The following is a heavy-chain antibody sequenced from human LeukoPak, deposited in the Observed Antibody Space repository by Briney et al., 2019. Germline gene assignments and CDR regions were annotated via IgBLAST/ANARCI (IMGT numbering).Heavy chain of an antibody. J-gene: IGHJ5*02. CDR1: GGSFSGYY. V-gene: IGHV4-34*01. CDR2: INHSGST. Sequence: SETLSLTCAVYGGSFSGYYWSWIRQPPGKGLEWIGEINHSGSTNYNPSLKSRVTISVDTSKNQSSLKLSSVTAADTAVYYCARARYSSSWYKGWFDPWGQGTLVTVSS. D-gene: IGHD6-13*01. CDR3: ARARYSSSWYKGWFDP.